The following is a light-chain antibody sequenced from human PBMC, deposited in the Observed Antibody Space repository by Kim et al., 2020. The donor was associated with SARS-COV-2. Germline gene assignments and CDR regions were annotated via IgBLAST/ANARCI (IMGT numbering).Light chain of an antibody. CDR1: QSVNSK. J-gene: IGKJ4*01. CDR3: QQYSNWPLT. CDR2: GAS. Sequence: EIVMTQSPATLSVSPGERATLSCRASQSVNSKLAWYQQKPGQAPRLLIYGASTRATGIPARFSGSGSGTEFTLTISSLQSEDFAVYYCQQYSNWPLTFGGGTKVDIK. V-gene: IGKV3-15*01.